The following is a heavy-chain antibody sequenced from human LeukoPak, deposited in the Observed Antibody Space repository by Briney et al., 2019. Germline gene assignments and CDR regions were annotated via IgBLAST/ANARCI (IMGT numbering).Heavy chain of an antibody. D-gene: IGHD3-10*01. CDR3: ARQIVPMVRGYYMDV. J-gene: IGHJ6*03. CDR2: IIPIFGTA. Sequence: ASVKVSCKASGYTFTSYDINWVRQAPGQGLEWMGGIIPIFGTANYAQKFQGRVTITADKSTSTAYMELSSLRSEDTAVYYCARQIVPMVRGYYMDVWGKGTTVTISS. V-gene: IGHV1-69*06. CDR1: GYTFTSYD.